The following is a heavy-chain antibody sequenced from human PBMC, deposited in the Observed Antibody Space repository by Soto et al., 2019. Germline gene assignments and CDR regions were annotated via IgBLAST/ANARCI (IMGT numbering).Heavy chain of an antibody. CDR1: GFTFSAHY. CDR2: IKNKSNSNTT. D-gene: IGHD1-26*01. CDR3: ARVSLVGPSGGRYFDY. J-gene: IGHJ4*02. V-gene: IGHV3-72*01. Sequence: EVQLVESGGGLVQPGGSLRLSCAASGFTFSAHYMDWVRQDPGKGLEWVGRIKNKSNSNTTEYAASVEGRFTISREDSQNSLYLQMNSLKTEDTAVYYCARVSLVGPSGGRYFDYWGQGSQVAVSS.